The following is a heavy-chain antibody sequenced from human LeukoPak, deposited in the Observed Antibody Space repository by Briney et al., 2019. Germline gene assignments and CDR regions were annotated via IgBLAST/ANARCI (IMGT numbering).Heavy chain of an antibody. V-gene: IGHV4-59*01. CDR1: GGSISSYY. Sequence: SETLSLTCTVSGGSISSYYWSWIRQPPGKGLEWIGYIYYSGSTNYNPSLKSRVTISVDTSKNQFSLKLSSVTAADTAVYYCARGLTGSAYGMDVWGQGTTVTVSS. CDR3: ARGLTGSAYGMDV. CDR2: IYYSGST. J-gene: IGHJ6*02. D-gene: IGHD3-9*01.